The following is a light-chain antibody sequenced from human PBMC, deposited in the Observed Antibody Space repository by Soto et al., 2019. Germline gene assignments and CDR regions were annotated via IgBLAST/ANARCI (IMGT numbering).Light chain of an antibody. CDR1: SSDVGNYNY. V-gene: IGLV2-11*01. Sequence: QSVLTQPRSVSGSPGQSVTISCTGTSSDVGNYNYVSWYQQHPGKAPKVMIYDVNKWPSGVPDRFSGSKSGNTASLTISGLHAEDEADYYCCSYAGSYTWVFGGGTKLTVL. CDR3: CSYAGSYTWV. J-gene: IGLJ3*02. CDR2: DVN.